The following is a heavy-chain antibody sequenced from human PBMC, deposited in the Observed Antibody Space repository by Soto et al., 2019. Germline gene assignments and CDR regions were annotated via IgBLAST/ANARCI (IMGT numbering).Heavy chain of an antibody. J-gene: IGHJ1*01. CDR1: GGTFNIYA. D-gene: IGHD3-16*01. CDR3: ARRRITSAIGAEYFYL. V-gene: IGHV1-69*01. Sequence: QEQLVQSGAEVKKPGSSVQVSCKASGGTFNIYAITWVRQAPGQGLEWMGGIVPILDTANSAPKFQGRVTITAYESASIASMVLSSLSSEDTAVYFCARRRITSAIGAEYFYLWGQGTAVTVSS. CDR2: IVPILDTA.